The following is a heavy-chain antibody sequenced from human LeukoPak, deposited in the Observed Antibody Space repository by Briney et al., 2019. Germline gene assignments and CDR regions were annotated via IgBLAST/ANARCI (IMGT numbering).Heavy chain of an antibody. V-gene: IGHV1-58*02. CDR1: GLTFSTSD. CDR3: AAGFSNRGYIY. CDR2: TVLGSGDT. Sequence: TSVKVSCKAFGLTFSTSDMQWVRQTRGQGLEWIGWTVLGSGDTNYAQSLKERVTITRDMSTSTAYMEVSSLTSDDTAMYYCAAGFSNRGYIYWGQGTLVTVSS. D-gene: IGHD6-13*01. J-gene: IGHJ4*02.